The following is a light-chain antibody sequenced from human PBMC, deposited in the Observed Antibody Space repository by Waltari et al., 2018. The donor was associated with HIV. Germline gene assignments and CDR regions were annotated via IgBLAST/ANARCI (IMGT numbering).Light chain of an antibody. CDR1: QSVSSY. Sequence: EIVLTQSPATLSFSPGERATLPCRASQSVSSYLAWYQQKPGQAPRLLIYDASNRATGIPARFSGSGSGTDFTLTISSLEPEDFAVYYCQQRSNWPPLYTFGQGTKLEIK. V-gene: IGKV3-11*01. CDR2: DAS. J-gene: IGKJ2*01. CDR3: QQRSNWPPLYT.